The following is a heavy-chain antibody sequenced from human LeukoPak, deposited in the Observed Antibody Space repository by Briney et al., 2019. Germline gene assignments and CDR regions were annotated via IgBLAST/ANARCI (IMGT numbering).Heavy chain of an antibody. CDR2: IYYSGST. CDR3: ARHPWGRYGGWFDP. D-gene: IGHD3-9*01. V-gene: IGHV4-39*01. CDR1: GGSISSHYY. Sequence: PSETLSLTCTVSGGSISSHYYWIWIRQPPGKGLEWIGSIYYSGSTYYNPSLKSRVTISVDTSKNQFSLKLSSLTATETAVYYCARHPWGRYGGWFDPWGQGTLVTVSS. J-gene: IGHJ5*02.